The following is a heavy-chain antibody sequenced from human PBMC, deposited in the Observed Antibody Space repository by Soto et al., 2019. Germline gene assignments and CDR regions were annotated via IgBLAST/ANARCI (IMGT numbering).Heavy chain of an antibody. Sequence: SETLSLTCTVSGGSISSYYWSWIRQPPGKGLEWIGYIYYSGSTNYNPSLKSRVTISVDTSKNQFSLKLSSVTAADTAVYYCARSIAAAPPIGSMDVWGQGTTVTVSS. CDR2: IYYSGST. J-gene: IGHJ6*02. D-gene: IGHD6-13*01. CDR1: GGSISSYY. V-gene: IGHV4-59*01. CDR3: ARSIAAAPPIGSMDV.